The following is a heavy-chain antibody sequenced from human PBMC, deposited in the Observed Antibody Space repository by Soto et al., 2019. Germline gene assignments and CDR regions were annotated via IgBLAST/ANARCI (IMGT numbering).Heavy chain of an antibody. CDR3: AREGGFIPAAMNV. CDR1: GGSISSGDYY. D-gene: IGHD2-2*01. V-gene: IGHV4-30-4*01. CDR2: IYYSGST. J-gene: IGHJ6*02. Sequence: QVQLQESGPGLVKPSQTLSLTCTVSGGSISSGDYYWSWIRQPPGKGLEWIGYIYYSGSTYYNPSHKSRITIPVDTSKNQFSLKLSSVTAADTAVYYCAREGGFIPAAMNVWGQGTTVTVSS.